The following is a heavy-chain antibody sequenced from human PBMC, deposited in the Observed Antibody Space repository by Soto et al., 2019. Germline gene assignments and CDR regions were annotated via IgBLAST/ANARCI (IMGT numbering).Heavy chain of an antibody. J-gene: IGHJ6*02. Sequence: GGSLRLSCAASGFTFSDHYMDWVSQAPGKGLEWVGRTRNKANSYTTEYAASVKGRFTISRDDSKNSLYLQMNSLKTDDTAVYYCARDLRDGSGSYYYYGMDVWGQGTTVTVSS. CDR3: ARDLRDGSGSYYYYGMDV. V-gene: IGHV3-72*01. D-gene: IGHD3-10*01. CDR2: TRNKANSYTT. CDR1: GFTFSDHY.